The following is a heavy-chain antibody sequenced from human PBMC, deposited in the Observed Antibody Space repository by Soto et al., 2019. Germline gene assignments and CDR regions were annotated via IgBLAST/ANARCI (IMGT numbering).Heavy chain of an antibody. CDR2: ISYDGSKE. Sequence: QVQLVESGGGVVQPGRSLRLSCAASGFTFSSYGMHWVRQAPGKGLEWVAVISYDGSKEYYADSVKGRFAICRDNSKNPLYLQMDSLRDEDTAVYYCARGYTSGYPSNWFDPWGQGTLVTVSS. V-gene: IGHV3-30*03. CDR3: ARGYTSGYPSNWFDP. J-gene: IGHJ5*02. CDR1: GFTFSSYG. D-gene: IGHD3-3*01.